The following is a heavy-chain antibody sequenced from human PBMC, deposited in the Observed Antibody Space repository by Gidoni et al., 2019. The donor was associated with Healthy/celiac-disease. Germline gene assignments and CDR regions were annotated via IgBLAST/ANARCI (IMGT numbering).Heavy chain of an antibody. Sequence: QVQLVQSGAEVKKPGASVKVSCKASGYTFTSYAMHWVRQAPGQRLEWMGWINAGNGNTKYSQKFQGRVTITRDTSASTAYMELSSLRSEDTAVYYCARALDYDILTVGGFDPWGQGTLVTVSS. J-gene: IGHJ5*02. V-gene: IGHV1-3*01. D-gene: IGHD3-9*01. CDR3: ARALDYDILTVGGFDP. CDR2: INAGNGNT. CDR1: GYTFTSYA.